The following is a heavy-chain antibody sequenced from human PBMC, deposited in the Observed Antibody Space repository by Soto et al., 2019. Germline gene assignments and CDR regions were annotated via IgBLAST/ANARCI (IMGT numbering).Heavy chain of an antibody. CDR1: GGSISSGGYY. CDR3: ARVYYYDSSGYLDC. V-gene: IGHV4-31*03. J-gene: IGHJ4*02. D-gene: IGHD3-22*01. Sequence: SETLSLTCTVSGGSISSGGYYWSWIRQHPGKGLEWIGYIYYSGSTYYNPSLKSRVTISVDTSKNQFSLKLSSVTAADTAVYYCARVYYYDSSGYLDCWGQGTLVTFS. CDR2: IYYSGST.